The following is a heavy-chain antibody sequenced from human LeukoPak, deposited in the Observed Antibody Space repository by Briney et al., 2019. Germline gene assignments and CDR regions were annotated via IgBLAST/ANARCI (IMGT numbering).Heavy chain of an antibody. CDR1: GFPFNNYG. D-gene: IGHD6-6*01. J-gene: IGHJ4*02. CDR2: ISSSSSTM. V-gene: IGHV3-48*01. CDR3: ARGGAARPDY. Sequence: GGSLRLSCAASGFPFNNYGMNWVRLAPGKGLEWVSYISSSSSTMSYADSVKGRFTISRDNSKNSRFLQMNSLRAEDTAVYYCARGGAARPDYCGQGTLVTAYS.